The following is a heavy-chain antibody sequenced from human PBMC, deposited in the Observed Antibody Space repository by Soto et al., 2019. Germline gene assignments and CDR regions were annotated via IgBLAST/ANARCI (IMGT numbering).Heavy chain of an antibody. CDR3: ATAWNHYYDSSGYYLFDY. CDR2: IIPIFGTA. Sequence: SVKVSCKASGGTFSSYAISWVRQAPGQGLEWMGGIIPIFGTANYAQKFQGRVTITADESTSTAYMELSSLRSEDTAVYYCATAWNHYYDSSGYYLFDYWGQGTLVTVSS. V-gene: IGHV1-69*13. D-gene: IGHD3-22*01. CDR1: GGTFSSYA. J-gene: IGHJ4*02.